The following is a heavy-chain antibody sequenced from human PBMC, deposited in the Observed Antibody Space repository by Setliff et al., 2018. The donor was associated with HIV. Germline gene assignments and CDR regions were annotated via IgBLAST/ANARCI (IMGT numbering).Heavy chain of an antibody. V-gene: IGHV4-39*01. CDR3: ARQGSSGLGYAFDI. Sequence: PSETLSLTCTVSGGSSYYWGWIRQPPGKGLEWIGSIYYSGSTYYYNPALKSRVTISVDTSKNQFSLKLSSVTAADTAVYYCARQGSSGLGYAFDIWGQGTMVT. D-gene: IGHD6-19*01. J-gene: IGHJ3*02. CDR2: IYYSGST. CDR1: GGSSYY.